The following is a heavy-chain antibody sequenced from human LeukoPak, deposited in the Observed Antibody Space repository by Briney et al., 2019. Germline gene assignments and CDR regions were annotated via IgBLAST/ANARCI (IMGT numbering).Heavy chain of an antibody. D-gene: IGHD3-16*02. CDR1: GYTFTSYY. V-gene: IGHV1-46*01. CDR3: ARDGYRSAAMNAFDI. Sequence: ASVKVSCKASGYTFTSYYMHWVRQAPGQGLEWMGIINPSGGSTSYAQKFQGRVTMTRDMSTSTVYMELSSLRSEDTAVYYCARDGYRSAAMNAFDIWGQGTMVTVSS. J-gene: IGHJ3*02. CDR2: INPSGGST.